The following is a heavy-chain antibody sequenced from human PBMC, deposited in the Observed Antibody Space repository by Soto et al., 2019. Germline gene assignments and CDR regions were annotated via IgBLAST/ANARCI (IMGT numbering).Heavy chain of an antibody. CDR3: ARDPTPGSGYSFGPDDAFDI. Sequence: SETLSLTCAVSGGSISSGGYSWSWIRQPPGKGLEWIGYIYHSGSTYYNPSLKSRVTISVDRPKNQFSLKLSSVTAADTAVYYCARDPTPGSGYSFGPDDAFDIWGQGTLVTVSS. CDR2: IYHSGST. D-gene: IGHD5-18*01. V-gene: IGHV4-30-2*01. J-gene: IGHJ3*02. CDR1: GGSISSGGYS.